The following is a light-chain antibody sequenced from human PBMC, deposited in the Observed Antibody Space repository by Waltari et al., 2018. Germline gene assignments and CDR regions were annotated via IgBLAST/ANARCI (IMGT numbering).Light chain of an antibody. CDR2: GAS. CDR3: QQYYNTIALT. CDR1: QDIRIF. V-gene: IGKV1-33*01. J-gene: IGKJ4*01. Sequence: DIQMTQSPSALSASVGDTVSIPCQASQDIRIFLNWYQQKPGKAPKLLIYGASNLNTGVPSRFRGGGSGIHFSLTIFGLQPEDVATYYCQQYYNTIALTFGGGTKVEIK.